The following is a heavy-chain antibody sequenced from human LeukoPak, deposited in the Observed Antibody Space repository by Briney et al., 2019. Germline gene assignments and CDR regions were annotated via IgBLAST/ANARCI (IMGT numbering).Heavy chain of an antibody. CDR1: GYRFTSYW. V-gene: IGHV5-51*01. D-gene: IGHD3-16*02. CDR2: IYPADSDT. Sequence: GESLEISCKGSGYRFTSYWIGWVRQLPGKGLEWMGIIYPADSDTRYSPSFQGQVTISADKSISTAYLQWSSLKASDPAMYYCARSMITFGGVIVISLDAFDIWGQGTMVTVSS. CDR3: ARSMITFGGVIVISLDAFDI. J-gene: IGHJ3*02.